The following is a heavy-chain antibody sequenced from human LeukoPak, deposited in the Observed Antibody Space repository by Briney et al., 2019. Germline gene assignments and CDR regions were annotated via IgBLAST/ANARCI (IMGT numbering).Heavy chain of an antibody. D-gene: IGHD5-18*01. CDR2: ISGSGGRT. V-gene: IGHV3-23*01. CDR1: GFIFGNFA. Sequence: GGSLRLSCAASGFIFGNFAMDWVRQPPGRGLEWVSRISGSGGRTYYTDSVKGRFTISRDNSKNTLFLQMNSLRAEDTAIYYCAKEGGSYGLDYWGQGTLVTVSS. CDR3: AKEGGSYGLDY. J-gene: IGHJ4*02.